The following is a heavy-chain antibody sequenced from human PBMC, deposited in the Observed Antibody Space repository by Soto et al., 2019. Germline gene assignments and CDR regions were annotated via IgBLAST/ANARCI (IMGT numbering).Heavy chain of an antibody. Sequence: GGSLRLSCAASGFTFSSYAMHWVRQAPGKGLEYVSAISSNGGSTYYANSVKGRFTISRDNSKNTLYLQMGSLRAEDMAVYYCARDHGGGELYYYYYMDVWGKGTTVTVSS. D-gene: IGHD2-21*01. V-gene: IGHV3-64*01. CDR2: ISSNGGST. J-gene: IGHJ6*03. CDR3: ARDHGGGELYYYYYMDV. CDR1: GFTFSSYA.